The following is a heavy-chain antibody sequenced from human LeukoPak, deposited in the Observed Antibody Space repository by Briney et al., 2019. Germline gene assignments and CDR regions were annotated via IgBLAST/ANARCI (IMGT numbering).Heavy chain of an antibody. Sequence: SGPTLVKPTQTLTLTCTFSGFSLSTSGVGVGWIRQPPGKALEWLALIYWNDDKRYSPSLKSRLTITKDTSKNQVVLTMTNMDPVDTATYYCAHSNMVRGVILEAFDYWGQGTLVTVSS. CDR1: GFSLSTSGVG. V-gene: IGHV2-5*01. CDR2: IYWNDDK. CDR3: AHSNMVRGVILEAFDY. J-gene: IGHJ4*02. D-gene: IGHD3-10*01.